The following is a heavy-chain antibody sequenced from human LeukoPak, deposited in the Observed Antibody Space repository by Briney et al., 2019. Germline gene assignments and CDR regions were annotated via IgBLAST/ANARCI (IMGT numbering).Heavy chain of an antibody. J-gene: IGHJ4*02. CDR2: IYYSGST. Sequence: SETLSLTCTVSNGSISSYYWSWVRQPPGKGLEWIGYIYYSGSTNYNPTLKSRVTISVDTSKNQFSLKVNSVTAADTAVYYCARDRGYSNAYDFDYRGQGILVTVSS. CDR3: ARDRGYSNAYDFDY. D-gene: IGHD5-18*01. CDR1: NGSISSYY. V-gene: IGHV4-59*01.